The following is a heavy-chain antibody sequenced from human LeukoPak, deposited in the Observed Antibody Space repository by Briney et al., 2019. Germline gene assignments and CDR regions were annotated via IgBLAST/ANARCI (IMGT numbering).Heavy chain of an antibody. J-gene: IGHJ4*02. CDR2: TYYRSKWYN. Sequence: SQTLSLTCAISGDSVSSNSAAWNWIRQSPSRGLEWLGRTYYRSKWYNDYAVSVKSRITINPDTSKNQFSLQLNSVTPEDTAVHYCARGDRTQLSPRFDYWGQGTLVTVSS. CDR1: GDSVSSNSAA. CDR3: ARGDRTQLSPRFDY. D-gene: IGHD2/OR15-2a*01. V-gene: IGHV6-1*01.